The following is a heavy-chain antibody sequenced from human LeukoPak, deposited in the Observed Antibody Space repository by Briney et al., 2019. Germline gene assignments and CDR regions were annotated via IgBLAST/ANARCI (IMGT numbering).Heavy chain of an antibody. CDR1: GYTFTSYG. CDR2: FDPEDGET. V-gene: IGHV1-24*01. Sequence: EASVKVSCKASGYTFTSYGISWVRQAPGKGLEWMGGFDPEDGETIYAQKFQGRVTMTEDTSTDTAYMELSSLRSEDTAVYYCATSNPYGSGTFDPWGQGTLVTVSS. D-gene: IGHD3-10*01. J-gene: IGHJ5*02. CDR3: ATSNPYGSGTFDP.